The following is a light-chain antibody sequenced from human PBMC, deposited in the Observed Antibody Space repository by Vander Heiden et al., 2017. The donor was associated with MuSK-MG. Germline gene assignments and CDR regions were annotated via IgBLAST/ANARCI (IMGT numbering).Light chain of an antibody. CDR2: GAS. Sequence: EIVMTQSPATLSVSPGERATLSCRASQSVSSTLAWYQQKPGQAPRLLIYGASTRDTGIPARFSGSGCGTEFTLTISSRQSEDFAVYYCQQDNNWHPLTFGGGTKVEIK. J-gene: IGKJ4*01. CDR3: QQDNNWHPLT. V-gene: IGKV3-15*01. CDR1: QSVSST.